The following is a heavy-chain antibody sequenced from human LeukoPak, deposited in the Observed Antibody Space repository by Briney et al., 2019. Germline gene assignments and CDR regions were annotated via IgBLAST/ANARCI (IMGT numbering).Heavy chain of an antibody. Sequence: SETLSLTCAVYGGSFSGYYWSWIRQPPGKGLEWIGEINHSGSTNYNPSLKSRVTISVDTSKNQFSLKLSSVTAADTAVYYCASGSTYDYVWGSHRPPDAFDIWGQGTMVTVSS. CDR3: ASGSTYDYVWGSHRPPDAFDI. J-gene: IGHJ3*02. V-gene: IGHV4-34*01. CDR1: GGSFSGYY. D-gene: IGHD3-16*02. CDR2: INHSGST.